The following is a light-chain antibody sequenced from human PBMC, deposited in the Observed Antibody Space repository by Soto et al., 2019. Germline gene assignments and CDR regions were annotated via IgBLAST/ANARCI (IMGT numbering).Light chain of an antibody. V-gene: IGKV3-20*01. CDR2: GAS. CDR3: QQLGDSLWT. J-gene: IGKJ1*01. CDR1: QSVSSSY. Sequence: EIVLTQSPGTLSLSPGERASLSCRASQSVSSSYLAWYQQKPGQAPRLLIFGASNRATGIPDRFSGSGSETDFTLTITRLEPEDFAVYYCQQLGDSLWTFGQETKVEIK.